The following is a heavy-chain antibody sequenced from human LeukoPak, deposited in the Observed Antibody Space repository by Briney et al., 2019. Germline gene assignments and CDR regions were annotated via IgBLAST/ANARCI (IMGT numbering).Heavy chain of an antibody. J-gene: IGHJ4*02. CDR1: GFTFSIYA. V-gene: IGHV3-23*01. CDR3: AKEADYSNAAPEWGFDS. D-gene: IGHD3-3*01. Sequence: GGSLRLSCAASGFTFSIYAMSWARQAPGKGLEWVSGISGSSSHTADADSVRGRFTIARDNTRNTLYLHMNSLRAEDTALYYCAKEADYSNAAPEWGFDSWGQGTLVTVSS. CDR2: ISGSSSHT.